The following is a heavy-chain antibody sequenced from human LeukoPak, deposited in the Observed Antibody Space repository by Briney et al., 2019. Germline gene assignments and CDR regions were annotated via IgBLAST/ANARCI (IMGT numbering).Heavy chain of an antibody. CDR2: INPNSGGT. CDR3: ARDLPLYCSSISRGAFDI. V-gene: IGHV1-2*02. D-gene: IGHD2-2*01. Sequence: ASVKVSCKASGYTFTGYYMHWVRQAPGQGLEWMGWINPNSGGTNYAQKFQGRVTMTRDTSISTAYMELSRLRSDDTAVYYCARDLPLYCSSISRGAFDIWGRGTMVTVSS. J-gene: IGHJ3*02. CDR1: GYTFTGYY.